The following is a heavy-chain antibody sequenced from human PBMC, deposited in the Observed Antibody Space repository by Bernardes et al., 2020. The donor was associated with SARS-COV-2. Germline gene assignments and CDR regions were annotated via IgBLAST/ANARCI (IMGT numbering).Heavy chain of an antibody. V-gene: IGHV3-23*01. J-gene: IGHJ4*02. D-gene: IGHD3-10*01. CDR1: GFNFESYA. CDR2: IIGTGGST. Sequence: GGSLRLSCVASGFNFESYAMTWVRHVPGKELQWVSVIIGTGGSTYYTDSVKGRFTISRDNSKNTLYLQINNLRAEDTATYYCAKLGIFGYHYGPENSDLPLDYWGQGTLVTVSS. CDR3: AKLGIFGYHYGPENSDLPLDY.